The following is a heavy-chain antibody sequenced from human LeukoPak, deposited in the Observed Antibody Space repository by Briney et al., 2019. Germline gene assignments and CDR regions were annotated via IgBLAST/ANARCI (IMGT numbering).Heavy chain of an antibody. D-gene: IGHD1-26*01. J-gene: IGHJ3*02. CDR2: MTGSGSIT. V-gene: IGHV3-23*01. CDR3: AKGPWDLPHAFDI. CDR1: GFTFSSYA. Sequence: PGGSLRLSCAASGFTFSSYAMSWVRQAPGKGLECVSTMTGSGSITRYADSVKGRIIISRDNSKNTLYLQMNSLRAEDTAIYYCAKGPWDLPHAFDIWGLGTMVTVSS.